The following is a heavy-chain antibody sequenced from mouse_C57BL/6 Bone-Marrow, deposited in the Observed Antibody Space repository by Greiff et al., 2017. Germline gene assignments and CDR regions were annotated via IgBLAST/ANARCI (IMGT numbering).Heavy chain of an antibody. CDR1: GYTFTDYN. CDR3: ARKGDWYFDY. CDR2: INPNNGST. J-gene: IGHJ2*01. Sequence: EVKLEESGPELVKPGASVKIPCKASGYTFTDYNMDWVKQSHGKSLEWIGDINPNNGSTIYNQKFKGKATLTVDKSSSTAYMELLSLTSEDTAVYYCARKGDWYFDYWGQGTTLTVSS. V-gene: IGHV1-18*01. D-gene: IGHD3-3*01.